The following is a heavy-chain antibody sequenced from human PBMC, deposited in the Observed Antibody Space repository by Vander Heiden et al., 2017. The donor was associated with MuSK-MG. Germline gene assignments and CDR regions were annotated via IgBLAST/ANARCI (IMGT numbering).Heavy chain of an antibody. CDR3: ARVGELELEGPSFNDY. D-gene: IGHD1-7*01. V-gene: IGHV3-20*04. CDR2: INWNGGST. Sequence: EVQLVESGGGVVRPGGSLRLSCAASGFTFDDYGMSWVRQAPGKGLEWVSGINWNGGSTGYADSVKGRFTISRDNAKNSLYLQMNSLRADDTALYYCARVGELELEGPSFNDYWVQGPLVTVSS. J-gene: IGHJ4*02. CDR1: GFTFDDYG.